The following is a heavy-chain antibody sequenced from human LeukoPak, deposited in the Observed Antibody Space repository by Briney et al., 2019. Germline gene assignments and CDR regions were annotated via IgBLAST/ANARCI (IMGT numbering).Heavy chain of an antibody. D-gene: IGHD6-13*01. J-gene: IGHJ6*02. CDR3: ARAGAAATHGYYYYGMDV. CDR1: GYTFTSYA. V-gene: IGHV1-3*01. Sequence: GASVKVSCTASGYTFTSYAMHWVRQAPGQRLEWMGWINAGNGNTKYSQKFQGRVTITRDTSASTAYMELSSLRSEDTAVYYCARAGAAATHGYYYYGMDVWGQGTTVTVSS. CDR2: INAGNGNT.